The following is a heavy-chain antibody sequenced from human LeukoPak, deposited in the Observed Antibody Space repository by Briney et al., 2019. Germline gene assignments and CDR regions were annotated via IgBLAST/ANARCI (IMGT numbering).Heavy chain of an antibody. V-gene: IGHV3-23*01. J-gene: IGHJ2*01. CDR1: GFTFSSYA. Sequence: GGSLRLSCAASGFTFSSYAMSWVRQAPGKGLEWFSAISGSGGSTYYADSVKGRFTIARDNSKTTLYLQMNSLRAEDTAVYYCAKDGGILTPAFVSTNWYFDLWGRGTLVTVSS. D-gene: IGHD1-14*01. CDR2: ISGSGGST. CDR3: AKDGGILTPAFVSTNWYFDL.